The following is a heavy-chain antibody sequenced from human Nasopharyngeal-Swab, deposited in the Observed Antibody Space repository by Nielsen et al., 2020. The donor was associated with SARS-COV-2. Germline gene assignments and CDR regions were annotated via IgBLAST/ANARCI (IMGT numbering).Heavy chain of an antibody. CDR3: ARDRADTAMAD. CDR2: INPSGGST. Sequence: ASVKVSCKASGYTFTSYYMHWVRQAPGQGLEWMGIINPSGGSTNYAQKFQGRVTMTRDTSTSTVYMELSSLRSEDTAVYYCARDRADTAMADWGQGTLVTVSS. V-gene: IGHV1-46*01. CDR1: GYTFTSYY. D-gene: IGHD5-18*01. J-gene: IGHJ4*02.